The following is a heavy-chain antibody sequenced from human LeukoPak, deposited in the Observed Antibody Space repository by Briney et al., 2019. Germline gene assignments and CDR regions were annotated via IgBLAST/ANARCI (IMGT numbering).Heavy chain of an antibody. CDR3: ARDRGFGQADV. Sequence: PGGSLRLSCAASGFTVSSNYMSWVRQAPGKGLEWVSVIYSGGSTYYADSVKGRFTISRDNAKNSLYLQMNSLRAEDTAVYYCARDRGFGQADVWGKGTTVTVSS. CDR2: IYSGGST. J-gene: IGHJ6*04. V-gene: IGHV3-53*01. CDR1: GFTVSSNY. D-gene: IGHD3-10*01.